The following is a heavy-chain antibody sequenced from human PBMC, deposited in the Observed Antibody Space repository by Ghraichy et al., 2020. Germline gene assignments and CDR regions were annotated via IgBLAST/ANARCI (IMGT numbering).Heavy chain of an antibody. CDR2: INHSGST. V-gene: IGHV4-34*01. D-gene: IGHD4-17*01. Sequence: SETLSLTCAVYGGSFSGYYWSWIRQPPGKGLEWIGEINHSGSTNYNPSLKSRVTISVDTSKNQFSLKLSSVTAADTAVYYCARPSNYGDYYMDVWGKGTTVTVSS. CDR3: ARPSNYGDYYMDV. CDR1: GGSFSGYY. J-gene: IGHJ6*03.